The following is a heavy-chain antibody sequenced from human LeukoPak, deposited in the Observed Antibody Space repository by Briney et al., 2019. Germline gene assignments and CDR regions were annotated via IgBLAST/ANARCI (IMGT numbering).Heavy chain of an antibody. D-gene: IGHD3-3*01. CDR2: TYYRSQQWHS. V-gene: IGHV6-1*01. CDR3: GRETDFGVVTN. Sequence: SRTLSLTCAISGDSVSSNGASWNWIRQSPSRGLEWLGRTYYRSQQWHSDYAPSVKGRINLNPDTSKNQFSLQLNSVTPEDTALYYCGRETDFGVVTNWGQGTLVTVSS. J-gene: IGHJ4*02. CDR1: GDSVSSNGAS.